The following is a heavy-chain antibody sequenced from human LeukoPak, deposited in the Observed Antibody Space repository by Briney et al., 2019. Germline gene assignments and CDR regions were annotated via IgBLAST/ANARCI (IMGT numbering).Heavy chain of an antibody. CDR2: ISGSGGST. J-gene: IGHJ4*02. V-gene: IGHV3-23*01. CDR1: GFTFSSYA. CDR3: AAQLAARPIDY. Sequence: GGCLRLSCAASGFTFSSYAMSWVRQAPGKGLEWVSAISGSGGSTYYADSVKGRFTISRDNSKNTLYLQMNSLRAEDTAVYYCAAQLAARPIDYWGQGTLVTVSS. D-gene: IGHD6-6*01.